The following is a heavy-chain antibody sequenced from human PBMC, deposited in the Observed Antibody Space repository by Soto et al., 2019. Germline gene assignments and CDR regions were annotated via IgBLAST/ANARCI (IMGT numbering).Heavy chain of an antibody. J-gene: IGHJ6*02. CDR2: IDPSDSYT. Sequence: GESLKISCKGSGDSFTSYWISWVRQMPGKGLEWMGRIDPSDSYTNYSPSFQGHVTISADKSISTAYLQWSSLKASDTAMYYCARQYSSSPTGYYYGMDVWGQGTTVTVSS. CDR1: GDSFTSYW. V-gene: IGHV5-10-1*01. CDR3: ARQYSSSPTGYYYGMDV. D-gene: IGHD6-13*01.